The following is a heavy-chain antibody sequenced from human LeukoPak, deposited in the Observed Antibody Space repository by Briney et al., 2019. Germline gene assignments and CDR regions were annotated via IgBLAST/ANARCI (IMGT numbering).Heavy chain of an antibody. V-gene: IGHV3-23*01. Sequence: PGGSLRLSCAASGFTFSSYAMSWVRQAPGKGLEWVSAISGSGGSTYYADSVNGRFTISRDNSKNTLYLQMNSLRAEDTAVYYCGGAAVSYYYYMDVWGKGTTVTVSS. J-gene: IGHJ6*03. CDR3: GGAAVSYYYYMDV. D-gene: IGHD4-11*01. CDR1: GFTFSSYA. CDR2: ISGSGGST.